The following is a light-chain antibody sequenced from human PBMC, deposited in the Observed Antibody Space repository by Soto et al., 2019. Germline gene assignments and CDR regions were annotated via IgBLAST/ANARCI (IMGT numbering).Light chain of an antibody. CDR1: QSISTW. CDR3: QQYNEYVYT. V-gene: IGKV1-5*01. J-gene: IGKJ2*01. Sequence: EIQMTQSPSTLSASVGDRVNITCRASQSISTWVAWYQQRPGKAPKVLIYDASNLQSGVPSRFSGSGSGTEFTLTISSLQPDDFATYFCQQYNEYVYTFGQWTKLEIK. CDR2: DAS.